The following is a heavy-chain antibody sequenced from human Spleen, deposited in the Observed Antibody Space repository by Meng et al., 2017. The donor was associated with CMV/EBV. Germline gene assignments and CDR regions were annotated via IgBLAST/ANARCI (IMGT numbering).Heavy chain of an antibody. CDR2: IRYDGSNK. D-gene: IGHD6-13*01. CDR3: AKDQVGSSSWYSLYYYYGMDV. CDR1: GFTFSSYG. V-gene: IGHV3-30*02. Sequence: GESLKISCAASGFTFSSYGMHWVRQAPGKGLEWVAFIRYDGSNKYYADSVKGRFTISRDNSKNTLYLQMNSLRAEDTTVYYCAKDQVGSSSWYSLYYYYGMDVWGQGTTVTVSS. J-gene: IGHJ6*02.